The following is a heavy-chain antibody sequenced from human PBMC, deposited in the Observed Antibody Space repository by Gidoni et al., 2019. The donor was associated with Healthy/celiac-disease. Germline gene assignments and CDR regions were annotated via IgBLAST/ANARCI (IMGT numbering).Heavy chain of an antibody. Sequence: QVQLVQSGAEVKKPGASVKVSCKASGYTFTSYGISWVRQAPGQGLEWMGWISAYNGNTNYAQKLQGRVTMTTDTSTSTAYMELRSLRSDDTAVYYCARDDKVTLDPFYYYYYGMDVWGQGTTVTVSS. V-gene: IGHV1-18*04. J-gene: IGHJ6*02. D-gene: IGHD3-22*01. CDR2: ISAYNGNT. CDR1: GYTFTSYG. CDR3: ARDDKVTLDPFYYYYYGMDV.